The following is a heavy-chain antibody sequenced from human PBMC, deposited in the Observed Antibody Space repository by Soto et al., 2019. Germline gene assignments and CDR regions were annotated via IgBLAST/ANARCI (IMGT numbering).Heavy chain of an antibody. CDR3: ARSRSYYYDSSGSSDAFDI. CDR1: GFSLSTSGMR. CDR2: IDWDDDK. J-gene: IGHJ3*02. V-gene: IGHV2-70*04. D-gene: IGHD3-22*01. Sequence: SGPTLVNPTQTLTLTCTFSGFSLSTSGMRVSWIRQPPGKALEWLARIDWDDDKFYSTSMKTRLTISKNTSKNQVVLTMTNMDPVDTATYYCARSRSYYYDSSGSSDAFDIWGQGTMVTVSS.